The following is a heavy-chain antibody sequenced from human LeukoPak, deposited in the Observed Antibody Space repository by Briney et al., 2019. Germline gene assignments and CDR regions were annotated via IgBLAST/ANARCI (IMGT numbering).Heavy chain of an antibody. Sequence: PSETLSLTCTVSGGSISSYYWSWIRQPPGKGLEWIGYTYYSGSTNYNPSLKSRVTISVDTSKNQFSLKLSSVTAADTAVYYCARDRIAALDYWGQGTLVTVFS. CDR3: ARDRIAALDY. D-gene: IGHD6-6*01. CDR1: GGSISSYY. V-gene: IGHV4-59*01. J-gene: IGHJ4*02. CDR2: TYYSGST.